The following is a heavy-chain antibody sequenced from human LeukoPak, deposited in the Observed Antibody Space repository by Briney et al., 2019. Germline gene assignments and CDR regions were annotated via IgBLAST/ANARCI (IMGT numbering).Heavy chain of an antibody. Sequence: PSETLSLTCSVSGGSIDSYYWSWVRQPPGKGLEWIGYIYYTGTTNYNPSLKSRVTISVDTSKNQFSLKVNSVTAADTAVYYCARHYSNYIGYFDYWGQGTLVTVSS. CDR2: IYYTGTT. CDR1: GGSIDSYY. CDR3: ARHYSNYIGYFDY. J-gene: IGHJ4*02. D-gene: IGHD4-11*01. V-gene: IGHV4-59*01.